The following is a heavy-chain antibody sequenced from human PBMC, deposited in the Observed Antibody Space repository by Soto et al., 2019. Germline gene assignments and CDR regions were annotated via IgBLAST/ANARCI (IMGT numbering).Heavy chain of an antibody. CDR1: GCTFTNYG. V-gene: IGHV1-3*01. Sequence: GASVKVSCKXSGCTFTNYGIHWVRQAPGQRLEWMGWINAGNGNTKYSQKFQGRVIITRDTSASTAYMELSSLRSEDTAVFYCARAGYSSGWYHWYFDFWGRGTLVTVSS. D-gene: IGHD6-19*01. CDR3: ARAGYSSGWYHWYFDF. J-gene: IGHJ2*01. CDR2: INAGNGNT.